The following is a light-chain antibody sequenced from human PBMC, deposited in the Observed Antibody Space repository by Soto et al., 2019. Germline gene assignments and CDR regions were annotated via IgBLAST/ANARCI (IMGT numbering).Light chain of an antibody. CDR1: SSDVGGYNY. CDR2: DVS. Sequence: QSALTQPASVSGSPGQSITISCIGTSSDVGGYNYVSWYQHHPGKAPKLIIYDVSNRPSGVSNRFSGSKSGNTASLTISGLQPEDEADYYCSSYTTSNTRQIVFGTGTKVTVL. V-gene: IGLV2-14*03. CDR3: SSYTTSNTRQIV. J-gene: IGLJ1*01.